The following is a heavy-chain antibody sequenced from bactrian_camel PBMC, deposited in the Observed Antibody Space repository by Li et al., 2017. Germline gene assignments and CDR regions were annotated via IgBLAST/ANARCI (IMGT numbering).Heavy chain of an antibody. CDR1: RDIYSSNC. V-gene: IGHV3S53*01. D-gene: IGHD6*01. J-gene: IGHJ6*01. Sequence: HVQLVESGGGSVAAGGSLRLSCVASRDIYSSNCMGWFRKTPGGERDAVAVVANPGDRTYYADPVKGRATISRDNAKNTVYLQTNSLKPEDIAMYYCAAGKYAGSWLCRREPDYGYWGQGTQVTVS. CDR3: AAGKYAGSWLCRREPDYGY. CDR2: VANPGDRT.